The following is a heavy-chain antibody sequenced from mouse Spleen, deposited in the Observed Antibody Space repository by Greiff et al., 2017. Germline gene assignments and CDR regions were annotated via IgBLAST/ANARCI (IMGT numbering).Heavy chain of an antibody. V-gene: IGHV1-76*01. J-gene: IGHJ3*01. Sequence: VQLQESGAELVRPGASVKLSCKASGYTFTDYYINWVKQRPGQGLEWIARIYPGSGNTYYNEKFKGKATLTAEKSSSTAYMQLSSLTSEDSAVYFCARAKFLYGSSSAWFAYWGQGTLVTVSA. CDR1: GYTFTDYY. D-gene: IGHD1-1*01. CDR2: IYPGSGNT. CDR3: ARAKFLYGSSSAWFAY.